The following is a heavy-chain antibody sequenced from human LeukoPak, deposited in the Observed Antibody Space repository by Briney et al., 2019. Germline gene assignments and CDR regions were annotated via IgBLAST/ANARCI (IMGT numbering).Heavy chain of an antibody. V-gene: IGHV3-30*02. J-gene: IGHJ4*02. CDR2: IRYDGSEK. CDR3: AKDLPHFIY. CDR1: GFTFSRRG. D-gene: IGHD3-3*02. Sequence: GGSLRLSCAASGFTFSRRGMHWVRPAHGKGLEWVGFIRYDGSEKYYADSVRGRFALSTDNSAKTLYLQMNSLRPDDTAVYYCAKDLPHFIYWGQRTLVTVSS.